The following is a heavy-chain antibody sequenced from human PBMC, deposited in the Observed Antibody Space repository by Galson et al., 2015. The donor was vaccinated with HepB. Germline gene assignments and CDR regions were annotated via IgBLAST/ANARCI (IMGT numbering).Heavy chain of an antibody. D-gene: IGHD1-26*01. J-gene: IGHJ4*02. CDR3: ARVAFRGSGSYSDFDY. Sequence: SVKVSCKASGYTFTSYGISWVRQAPGQGLEWMGWLGAYNGNTKYAQKLQGRVTMTTETSTSTAYMELRSLRSDDTAVYYCARVAFRGSGSYSDFDYWGQVTLVTVSS. V-gene: IGHV1-18*01. CDR2: LGAYNGNT. CDR1: GYTFTSYG.